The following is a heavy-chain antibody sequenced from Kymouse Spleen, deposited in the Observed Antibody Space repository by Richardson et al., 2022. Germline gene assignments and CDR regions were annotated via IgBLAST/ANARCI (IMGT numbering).Heavy chain of an antibody. D-gene: IGHD4-23*01. J-gene: IGHJ6*02. CDR2: INHSGST. V-gene: IGHV4-34*01. CDR3: ARTVGPLYGMDV. CDR1: GGSFSGYY. Sequence: QVQLQQWGAGLLKPSETLSLTCAVYGGSFSGYYWSWIRQPPGKGLEWIGEINHSGSTNYNPSLKSRVTISVDTSKNQFSLKLSSVTAADTAVYYCARTVGPLYGMDVWGQGTTVTVSS.